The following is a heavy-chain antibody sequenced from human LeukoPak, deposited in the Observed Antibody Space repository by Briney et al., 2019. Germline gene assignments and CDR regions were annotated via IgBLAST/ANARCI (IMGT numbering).Heavy chain of an antibody. D-gene: IGHD3-10*01. CDR3: GRAQFGVWEY. V-gene: IGHV3-7*01. J-gene: IGHJ4*02. CDR1: GFTFRSYA. CDR2: IKQDGSEK. Sequence: GRSLRPSCAASGFTFRSYAMHCVRQAPGKGLESVDNIKQDGSEKYYVDSVKGRFTISRDNAKNSLYLQMSSLRADDTAVYYCGRAQFGVWEYWGQGTLVTVS.